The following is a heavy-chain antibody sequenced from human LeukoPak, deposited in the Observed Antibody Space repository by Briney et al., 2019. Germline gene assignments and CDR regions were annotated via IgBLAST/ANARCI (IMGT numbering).Heavy chain of an antibody. Sequence: GGSLRLSCAASGFTVSSNYMSWVRQAPGKGLEWVSTIYSGGSTYYADSVKGRFTISRDNSKNTLYLQMNSLRAEDTAVYYCARGITSGPRRYDVRNFDYWGQGTPVTVSS. CDR2: IYSGGST. D-gene: IGHD5-12*01. J-gene: IGHJ4*02. CDR1: GFTVSSNY. V-gene: IGHV3-66*01. CDR3: ARGITSGPRRYDVRNFDY.